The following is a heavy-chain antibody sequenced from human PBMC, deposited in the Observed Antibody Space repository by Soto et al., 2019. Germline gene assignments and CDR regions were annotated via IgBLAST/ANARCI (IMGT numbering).Heavy chain of an antibody. CDR2: MNPNSGNT. D-gene: IGHD2-2*01. CDR3: ARGYCSSTSCYYAYYYYMDV. CDR1: GYTFTSYD. Sequence: ASVKVSFKASGYTFTSYDINWVRQATGQGLEWMGWMNPNSGNTGYAQKFQGRVTMTRNTSISTAYMELSSLRSEDTAVYYCARGYCSSTSCYYAYYYYMDVWGKGTTVTVSS. J-gene: IGHJ6*03. V-gene: IGHV1-8*01.